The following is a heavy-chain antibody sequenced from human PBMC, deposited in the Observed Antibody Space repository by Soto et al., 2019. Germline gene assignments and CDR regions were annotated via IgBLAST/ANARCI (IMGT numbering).Heavy chain of an antibody. J-gene: IGHJ6*02. CDR3: ARGYCSGGSCYSYYYYGMDV. D-gene: IGHD2-15*01. V-gene: IGHV3-66*01. Sequence: EVQLVESGGGLVQPGGSLRLSCAASGFTVSSNYMSWVRQAPGKGLEWVSVIYSGGSTYYADSVKGRFTISRDNSKNTLYLQMNSLRAEDTAVYYCARGYCSGGSCYSYYYYGMDVWGQGPTVTVSS. CDR2: IYSGGST. CDR1: GFTVSSNY.